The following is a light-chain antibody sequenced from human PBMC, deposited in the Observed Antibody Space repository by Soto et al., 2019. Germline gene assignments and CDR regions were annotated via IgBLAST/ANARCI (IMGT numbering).Light chain of an antibody. CDR3: QQYNNWPPLA. CDR1: QSVRSN. V-gene: IGKV3-15*01. J-gene: IGKJ1*01. Sequence: EIVMTQSPATLSVSPGERATLSCRASQSVRSNLVWYQQKPGQAPRLLIYCASTRATGIRTRFSGSGSGTEFALTISSLQFEDVAVYFYQQYNNWPPLAFGQGTKVEIK. CDR2: CAS.